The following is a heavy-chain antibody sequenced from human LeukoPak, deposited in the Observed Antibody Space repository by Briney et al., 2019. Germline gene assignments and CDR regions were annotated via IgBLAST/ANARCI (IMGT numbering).Heavy chain of an antibody. CDR1: GGTFSSYA. CDR2: IIPIFGTA. J-gene: IGHJ4*02. Sequence: ASVKVSCKASGGTFSSYAISWVRQARGEGLERMGGIIPIFGTANYAQKFQGRVTITADESTSTAYMELSSLRSEDTAVYYCARASYFHGSFDYWGQGTLVTVPS. V-gene: IGHV1-69*13. CDR3: ARASYFHGSFDY. D-gene: IGHD3-10*01.